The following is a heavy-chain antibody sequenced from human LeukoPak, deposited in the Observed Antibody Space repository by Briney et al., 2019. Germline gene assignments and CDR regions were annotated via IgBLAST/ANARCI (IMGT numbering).Heavy chain of an antibody. CDR1: GFILSGSA. Sequence: GGSLILSCAASGFILSGSAMHWVRQPSGKGLEWVGRIRGKSNSYATEYAASVKGRSTISRDDSKNTAYLQMNSLKSEDTAVYYCTKPFDIWGQGTMVTVSS. V-gene: IGHV3-73*01. CDR3: TKPFDI. J-gene: IGHJ3*02. CDR2: IRGKSNSYAT.